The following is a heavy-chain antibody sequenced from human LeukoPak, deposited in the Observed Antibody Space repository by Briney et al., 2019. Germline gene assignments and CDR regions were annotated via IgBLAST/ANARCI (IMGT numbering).Heavy chain of an antibody. Sequence: ASVKVSCKASGYTFTSYYMHLVRQAPGQGLEWMGIINPSGGSTSYAQKFQGRVTMTRDTSTSTVYMELSSLRSEDTAVYYCARDQGYCSGGSCYSLEAYFDYWGQGTLVTVSS. J-gene: IGHJ4*02. CDR3: ARDQGYCSGGSCYSLEAYFDY. D-gene: IGHD2-15*01. CDR1: GYTFTSYY. V-gene: IGHV1-46*03. CDR2: INPSGGST.